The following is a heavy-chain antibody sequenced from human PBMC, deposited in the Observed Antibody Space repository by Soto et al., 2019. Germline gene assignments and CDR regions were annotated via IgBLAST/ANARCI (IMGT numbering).Heavy chain of an antibody. CDR3: ARAQYTGSYFDACDD. D-gene: IGHD1-26*01. CDR2: IWYDGSNK. Sequence: GXLRLSCAACGFSVSSDGMKWGRQDPGKGLEWVAVIWYDGSNKYYAESVKGRFTISRDNSKNTLYVQMNSLTVEDTAAYYCARAQYTGSYFDACDDWGQGTMVTVSS. V-gene: IGHV3-33*03. J-gene: IGHJ3*01. CDR1: GFSVSSDG.